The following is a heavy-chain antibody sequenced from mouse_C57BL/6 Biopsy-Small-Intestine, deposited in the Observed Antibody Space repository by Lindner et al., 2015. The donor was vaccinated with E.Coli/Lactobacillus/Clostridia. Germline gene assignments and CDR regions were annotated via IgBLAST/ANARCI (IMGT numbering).Heavy chain of an antibody. V-gene: IGHV1-20*02. Sequence: QLQESGPELVKPGASVKISCKASGYSFTGYFMNWVMQSHGKSLEWIGRINPYNGDTFYNQKFKGKATLTVDKSSSTAHMELRSLASEDSAVYYCARSQYYFDYWGQGTTLTVSS. CDR3: ARSQYYFDY. D-gene: IGHD3-1*01. CDR2: INPYNGDT. CDR1: GYSFTGYF. J-gene: IGHJ2*01.